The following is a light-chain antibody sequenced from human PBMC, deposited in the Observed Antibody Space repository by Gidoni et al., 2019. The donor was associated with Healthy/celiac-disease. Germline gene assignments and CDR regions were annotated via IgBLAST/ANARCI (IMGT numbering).Light chain of an antibody. V-gene: IGKV3-11*01. Sequence: EIVLTQSPATLSLSPGERATLSCRASQSVSSYLAWYQQKPGQAPRLLIYDAYNRATGIPARFSGSGSGTEFTLTISSLETEDFAVYYCQQRSNWGLTFGGGTKVEIK. CDR1: QSVSSY. CDR2: DAY. J-gene: IGKJ4*01. CDR3: QQRSNWGLT.